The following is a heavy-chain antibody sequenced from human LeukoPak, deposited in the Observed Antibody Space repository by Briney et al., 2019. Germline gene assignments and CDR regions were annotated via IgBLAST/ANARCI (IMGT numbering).Heavy chain of an antibody. D-gene: IGHD3-22*01. Sequence: GGSLRLSCTASGFTFGDYAMSWVRQAPGKGLEWVGFIRSKAYGGTTEYAASVKGRFTISRDDSKSIAYLKMNSLKTEDTAVYYCTREGFGMISPARAFDIWGQGTMVTVSS. J-gene: IGHJ3*02. CDR3: TREGFGMISPARAFDI. V-gene: IGHV3-49*04. CDR2: IRSKAYGGTT. CDR1: GFTFGDYA.